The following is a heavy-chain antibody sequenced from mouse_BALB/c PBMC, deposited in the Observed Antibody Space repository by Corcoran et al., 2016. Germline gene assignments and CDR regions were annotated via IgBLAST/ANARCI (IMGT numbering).Heavy chain of an antibody. V-gene: IGHV1-85*01. CDR2: MCPGDGST. CDR1: GYTFTSYV. Sequence: QVQLQQSGAELVKPGASVKLSCKASGYTFTSYVINWVRQRPEQGLEWIGWMCPGDGSTKYNEKFKGKATLTTEKSSSKAYMQLRRLTSADSAVYFCARWNYFDYWGQGTTLTVSS. CDR3: ARWNYFDY. J-gene: IGHJ2*01.